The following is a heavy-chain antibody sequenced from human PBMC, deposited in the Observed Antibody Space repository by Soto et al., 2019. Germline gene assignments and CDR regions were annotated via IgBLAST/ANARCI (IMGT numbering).Heavy chain of an antibody. V-gene: IGHV4-30-4*01. J-gene: IGHJ6*02. CDR2: VYYSGST. Sequence: QVQLQESGPGLVKTSQTLSLTCSVSGGSINSGDYHWTWIRQPPGKGLEWIGAVYYSGSTYYNPSIKSRMTRSVDTSKNQFSLSLRSVTAADTAVYYGARDCRTPSGGMDVWGQGTMVTVSS. CDR1: GGSINSGDYH. D-gene: IGHD6-6*01. CDR3: ARDCRTPSGGMDV.